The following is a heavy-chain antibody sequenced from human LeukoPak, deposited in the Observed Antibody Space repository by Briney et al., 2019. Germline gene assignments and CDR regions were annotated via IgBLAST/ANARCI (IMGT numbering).Heavy chain of an antibody. CDR3: TSLRSHSDY. CDR1: GFTFGDYE. V-gene: IGHV3-49*03. CDR2: IRSKAYGGTK. D-gene: IGHD5-12*01. J-gene: IGHJ4*02. Sequence: GGSLRLSCTASGFTFGDYEMSWFRQAPGKGQEWVGFIRSKAYGGTKEYAASVKGRFTISRDDSKSIVDLQMNSLKTEDTAVYYCTSLRSHSDYWGQGTLVTVSS.